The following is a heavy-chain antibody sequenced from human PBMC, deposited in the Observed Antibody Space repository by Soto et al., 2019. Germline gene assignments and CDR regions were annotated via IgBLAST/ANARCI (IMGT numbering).Heavy chain of an antibody. V-gene: IGHV4-39*07. CDR3: ARAGGSYHKFDY. CDR2: IYYSGST. CDR1: GGAISSSSFY. J-gene: IGHJ4*02. Sequence: SETLSLTCSVSGGAISSSSFYWGRIRQPPGEGLEWIGSIYYSGSTNYNPSLKSRVTISIDTSKNQFSLKLSSVTAADTAVYYCARAGGSYHKFDYWGQGTLVTVSS. D-gene: IGHD1-26*01.